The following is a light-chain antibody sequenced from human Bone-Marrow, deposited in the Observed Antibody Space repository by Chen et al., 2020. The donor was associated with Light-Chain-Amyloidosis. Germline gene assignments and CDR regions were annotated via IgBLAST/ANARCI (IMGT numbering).Light chain of an antibody. CDR2: RDT. Sequence: SYELTQPPSVSVSPGQTARITCSGDDLPTKYAYWYQQQPGQAPVLVIHRDTERPSGISERFSDSSSWTQDTLTISGVQAEDEADYHCQSADSSGTYEVIFGGGTKLTGL. V-gene: IGLV3-25*03. CDR1: DLPTKY. CDR3: QSADSSGTYEVI. J-gene: IGLJ2*01.